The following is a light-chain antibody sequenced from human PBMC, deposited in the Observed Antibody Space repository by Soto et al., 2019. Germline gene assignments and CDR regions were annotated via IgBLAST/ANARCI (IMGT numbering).Light chain of an antibody. Sequence: QSALTQPPSASGSPGQTVTISCTGTSNDVGGYNYVSWYQQHPGKAPKLMVYEVTKRPSGVPDRFSGSKSGNTASLTVSGLQAEDEADYYCSSYAGSHIHPDVFGTGTKLTVL. CDR1: SNDVGGYNY. CDR2: EVT. V-gene: IGLV2-8*01. CDR3: SSYAGSHIHPDV. J-gene: IGLJ1*01.